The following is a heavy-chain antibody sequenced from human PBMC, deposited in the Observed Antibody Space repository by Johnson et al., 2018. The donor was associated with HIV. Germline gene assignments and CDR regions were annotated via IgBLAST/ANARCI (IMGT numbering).Heavy chain of an antibody. J-gene: IGHJ3*02. D-gene: IGHD1-1*01. V-gene: IGHV3-15*01. CDR2: IKRKTDGETT. Sequence: VQLVESGGGLVKPGGSLRLSCAASGFTFTNAWMHWVRQAPGKGLEWVGRIKRKTDGETTDYTTPVKGRFTISRDNSKNTLYLQMNSLRAEDTAVYYCAKDRTGFDAFDIWGQGTMVTVSS. CDR1: GFTFTNAW. CDR3: AKDRTGFDAFDI.